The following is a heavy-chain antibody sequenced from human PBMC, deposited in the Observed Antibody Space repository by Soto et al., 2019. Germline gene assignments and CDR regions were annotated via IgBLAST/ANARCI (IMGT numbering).Heavy chain of an antibody. CDR1: GGPIRSHN. J-gene: IGHJ6*03. Sequence: QVQLQESGPGLVKPSETLSLTCSVPGGPIRSHNWSWIRQPPGKGLEWIGCMYYSAMTEYNPSLKSLVTISADTSNNQVSLKLSSVTAADTAVYYCARHLFDSWKGYPYYYDMDVWGKGTAVTVSS. CDR2: MYYSAMT. D-gene: IGHD3-3*01. V-gene: IGHV4-59*08. CDR3: ARHLFDSWKGYPYYYDMDV.